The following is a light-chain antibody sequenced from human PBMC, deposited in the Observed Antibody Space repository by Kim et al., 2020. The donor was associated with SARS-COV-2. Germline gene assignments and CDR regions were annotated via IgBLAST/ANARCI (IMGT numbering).Light chain of an antibody. V-gene: IGKV1-5*03. CDR3: QQYNSYSRT. CDR1: QGISSW. Sequence: SVGARVPIPCRASQGISSWLAWYRQNPGKPPKFLIYLASILKGGFQPSSAGVESGTVLPLPIAALSLDIFATYYCQQYNSYSRTFGQGTKVDIK. J-gene: IGKJ1*01. CDR2: LAS.